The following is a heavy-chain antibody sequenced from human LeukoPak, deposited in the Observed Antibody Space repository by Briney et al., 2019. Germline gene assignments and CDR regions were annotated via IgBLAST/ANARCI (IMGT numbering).Heavy chain of an antibody. D-gene: IGHD6-19*01. CDR2: ISSSSNTM. CDR3: ARGYSSGFDY. V-gene: IGHV3-48*03. CDR1: GFTFSSYE. Sequence: PGGSLRLSCAASGFTFSSYEMNWVRQAPGKGLEWVSYISSSSNTMYYADSVKGRFTISRDNAKNSLYLQMNSLRAEDTAVFYCARGYSSGFDYWGQGSLVTVSS. J-gene: IGHJ4*02.